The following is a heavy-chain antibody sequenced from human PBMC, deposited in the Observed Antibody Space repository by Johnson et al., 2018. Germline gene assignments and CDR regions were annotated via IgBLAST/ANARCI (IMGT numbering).Heavy chain of an antibody. CDR2: IGTAGDT. D-gene: IGHD4-17*01. CDR1: GFPFEDYA. CDR3: ARGGYGDYRFYYDYGMDV. V-gene: IGHV3-13*01. Sequence: VQLVESGGGLVQXGRSLRLSCAASGFPFEDYAMHWVRQVPGKGLEWVSAIGTAGDTYYPGSVKGRFTISRENAKHSLYLQMNSLRAGDTAVYYGARGGYGDYRFYYDYGMDVWGQGTTVTVSS. J-gene: IGHJ6*02.